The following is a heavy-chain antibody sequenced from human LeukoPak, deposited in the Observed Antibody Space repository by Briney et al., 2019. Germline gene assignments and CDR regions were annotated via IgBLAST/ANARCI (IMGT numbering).Heavy chain of an antibody. J-gene: IGHJ4*01. Sequence: GGSLRLSCAVSGFTFTDYWMNWVRQAPGKGLEWVASIRQGGSEKTYVDSVKGRFTISRDNTKNSLSLQVNSLRVEDTAVYYCARDGTAAGLYFDLWSQGTLVTVSS. CDR3: ARDGTAAGLYFDL. CDR2: IRQGGSEK. D-gene: IGHD6-13*01. V-gene: IGHV3-7*01. CDR1: GFTFTDYW.